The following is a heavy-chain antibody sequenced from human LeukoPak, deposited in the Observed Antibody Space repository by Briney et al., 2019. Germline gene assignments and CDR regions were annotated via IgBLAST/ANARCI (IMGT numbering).Heavy chain of an antibody. V-gene: IGHV1-69*13. CDR2: IIPIFGTA. D-gene: IGHD3-3*01. J-gene: IGHJ6*03. CDR3: ASPSITIFGVAPRSLYYYYYMDV. CDR1: GGTFSSYA. Sequence: SVKVSCKASGGTFSSYAISWVRQAPGQGLEWMGGIIPIFGTANYAQKFQGRVTITADESTSTAYMELSSLRSEDTAVYYCASPSITIFGVAPRSLYYYYYMDVWGQGTMVTVSS.